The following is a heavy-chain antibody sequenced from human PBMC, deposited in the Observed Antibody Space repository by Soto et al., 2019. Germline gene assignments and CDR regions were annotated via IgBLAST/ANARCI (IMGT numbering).Heavy chain of an antibody. J-gene: IGHJ6*02. Sequence: SETLSLTCTVSGGSISNYYCSWVRQPPGKGLEWIGYIYDSGSTNYNPSLKSRVTISVDTSKNQFSLRLTSVTAADTAVYYCARQGEGYCSSTSCYAGYYGMDVWGQGTTVTVSS. CDR3: ARQGEGYCSSTSCYAGYYGMDV. V-gene: IGHV4-59*01. CDR2: IYDSGST. D-gene: IGHD2-2*01. CDR1: GGSISNYY.